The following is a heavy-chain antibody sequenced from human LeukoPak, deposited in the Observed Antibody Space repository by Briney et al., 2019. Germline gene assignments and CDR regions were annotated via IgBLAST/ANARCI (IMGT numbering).Heavy chain of an antibody. CDR3: AREFIAAVGRNWFDP. J-gene: IGHJ5*02. Sequence: AGSLRLSCAASGLSFSSHWTSWVRHAPGKGLGWVGVISYDGSNKYYANSVKAQISISRDTSKNTLSLQMNSLRAEDTAVYYCAREFIAAVGRNWFDPWGQGTLVTVSS. CDR2: ISYDGSNK. CDR1: GLSFSSHW. V-gene: IGHV3-30*03. D-gene: IGHD6-13*01.